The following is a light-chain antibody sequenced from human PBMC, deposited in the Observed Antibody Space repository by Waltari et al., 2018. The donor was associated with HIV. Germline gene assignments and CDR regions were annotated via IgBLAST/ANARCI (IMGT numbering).Light chain of an antibody. CDR1: SGHSSYA. J-gene: IGLJ3*02. V-gene: IGLV4-69*01. CDR2: LNSEASH. CDR3: QTWATGIQV. Sequence: QLVLTQSPSASASLGASVKLTCTLSSGHSSYAIAWHQQQPEKGPRYLMNLNSEASHIKGDGIPDLFSGSSSGTERYLTISSVQSEDEADYYCQTWATGIQVFGGGTKLTVL.